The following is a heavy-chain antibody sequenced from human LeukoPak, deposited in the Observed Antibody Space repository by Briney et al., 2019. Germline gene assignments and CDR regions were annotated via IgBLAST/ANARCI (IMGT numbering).Heavy chain of an antibody. Sequence: GGSLRLSCAASRFSFSNYWMHWVRQAPGKGLVWVSRVKSDGSNPSYADSVKGRFTISRDNAESMLYLQMNTPGAEDTAVYYCARDIVSGSGSLDYWGQGTLVTVSS. CDR1: RFSFSNYW. J-gene: IGHJ4*02. V-gene: IGHV3-74*01. CDR3: ARDIVSGSGSLDY. CDR2: VKSDGSNP. D-gene: IGHD3-10*01.